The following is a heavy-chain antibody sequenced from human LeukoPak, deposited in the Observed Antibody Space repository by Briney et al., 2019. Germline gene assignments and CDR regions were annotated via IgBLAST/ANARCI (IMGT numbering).Heavy chain of an antibody. Sequence: GGSLRLSCAASGFTFSDYYMSWSRQAPGKGLEWVSGISWNSGVIGYADSVKGRFTISRDNAKTSLDLQMNSLRVEDTGIYYCVKVAKYYYGSETYYFFEHWGQGTPVTASS. D-gene: IGHD3-10*01. CDR3: VKVAKYYYGSETYYFFEH. J-gene: IGHJ4*02. V-gene: IGHV3-11*06. CDR1: GFTFSDYY. CDR2: ISWNSGVI.